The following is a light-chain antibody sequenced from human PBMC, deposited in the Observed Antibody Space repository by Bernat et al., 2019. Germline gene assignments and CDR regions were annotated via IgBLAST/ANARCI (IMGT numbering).Light chain of an antibody. CDR1: RSNIGSNT. V-gene: IGLV1-44*01. CDR2: RTD. J-gene: IGLJ2*01. CDR3: AAWDDRLIGVV. Sequence: QSVLTQPPSASGTPGQRVIISCSGSRSNIGSNTVNWYQHLPGTAPKLLIYRTDQRPSGVPDRFSGSKSGTSAPLTISGLQSEDEADYYCAAWDDRLIGVVFGGGTKLTVL.